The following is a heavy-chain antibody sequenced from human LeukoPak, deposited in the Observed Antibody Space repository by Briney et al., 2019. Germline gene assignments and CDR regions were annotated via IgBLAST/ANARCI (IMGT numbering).Heavy chain of an antibody. CDR3: ARVSTYYYDSSVSPDVFDI. Sequence: GASVKVSCKASGYTFTSYDINWVRQATGQGLEWMGWMNPNSGNTGYAQKFQGRGTMTRNTSISTAYMELSSLRSEDTAVYYCARVSTYYYDSSVSPDVFDIWAKGTRVTVSP. J-gene: IGHJ3*02. D-gene: IGHD3-22*01. CDR1: GYTFTSYD. V-gene: IGHV1-8*01. CDR2: MNPNSGNT.